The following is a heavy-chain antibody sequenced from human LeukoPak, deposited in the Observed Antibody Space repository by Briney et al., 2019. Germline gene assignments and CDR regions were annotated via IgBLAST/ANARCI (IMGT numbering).Heavy chain of an antibody. J-gene: IGHJ5*01. CDR3: ARGRSGGDWFDS. D-gene: IGHD3-10*01. Sequence: SETLSLTCTVSGGSISSYYWSWIRQPPGKGLEWIGYIYYSGSTIHNPSLKSRVIISVDTSKNQCSLKLSSVTAADTAVYYCARGRSGGDWFDSWGQGTLVTVSS. CDR2: IYYSGST. CDR1: GGSISSYY. V-gene: IGHV4-59*01.